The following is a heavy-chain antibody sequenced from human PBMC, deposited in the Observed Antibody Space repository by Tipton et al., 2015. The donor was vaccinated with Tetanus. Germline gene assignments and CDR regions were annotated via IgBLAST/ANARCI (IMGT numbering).Heavy chain of an antibody. Sequence: SLRLSCAASGFTFSSYSMNWVRKIPGKGLEWVSSISGSSDYIHYADSVKGRFTISRDNAKNSVYLQMNGLRAEDTAVYFCARPSPQSGGFWSFDRWGRGTLVAVSS. CDR1: GFTFSSYS. CDR2: ISGSSDYI. J-gene: IGHJ2*01. CDR3: ARPSPQSGGFWSFDR. V-gene: IGHV3-21*06. D-gene: IGHD1-26*01.